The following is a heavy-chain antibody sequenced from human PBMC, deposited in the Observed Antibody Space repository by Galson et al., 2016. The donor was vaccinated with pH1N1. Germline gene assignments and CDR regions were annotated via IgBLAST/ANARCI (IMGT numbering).Heavy chain of an antibody. CDR3: VRGLRGYSFT. CDR1: GFTVSTNY. V-gene: IGHV3-53*01. Sequence: SLRLSCAASGFTVSTNYMSWVRQAPGKGLEWVSLIYTGGSTYYADSVKGRFTISRDNSKNTLYLQMNSLRAGDTAVYYCVRGLRGYSFTWGQGTLVTVSS. CDR2: IYTGGST. J-gene: IGHJ4*02. D-gene: IGHD5-18*01.